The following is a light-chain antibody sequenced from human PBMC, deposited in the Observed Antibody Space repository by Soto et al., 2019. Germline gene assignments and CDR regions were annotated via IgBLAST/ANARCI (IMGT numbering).Light chain of an antibody. CDR2: GAS. V-gene: IGKV3-20*01. Sequence: EIVLTQSPGTLSLSPGERATLSCRASQSVSSSYLAWYQQKPGQAPRHLIYGASSRATGIPDRFSGSGSGTDFTLTICRLEPEDFAVYYCQQYGSSPPYTFGQGTKLEIK. J-gene: IGKJ2*01. CDR3: QQYGSSPPYT. CDR1: QSVSSSY.